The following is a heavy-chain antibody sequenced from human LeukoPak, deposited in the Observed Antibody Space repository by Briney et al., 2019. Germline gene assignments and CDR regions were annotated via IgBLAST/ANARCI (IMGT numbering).Heavy chain of an antibody. CDR3: ARVDQYWNDDWFDP. V-gene: IGHV3-7*01. Sequence: GGSLRLSCAASGFTFSSYWMSWVRQAPGKGLEWVANIKQDGSEKYYVDSVKGRFTISRDNAKNSLHLQMNSLRAEDTAVYYCARVDQYWNDDWFDPWGQGTLVTVSS. CDR2: IKQDGSEK. CDR1: GFTFSSYW. J-gene: IGHJ5*02. D-gene: IGHD1-1*01.